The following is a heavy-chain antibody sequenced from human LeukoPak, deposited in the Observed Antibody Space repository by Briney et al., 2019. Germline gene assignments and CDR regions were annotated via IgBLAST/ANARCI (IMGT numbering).Heavy chain of an antibody. CDR1: GFTFSSNG. CDR3: AKERYLLDY. Sequence: GRSLRLSCAASGFTFSSNGMHWVRQAPGKGLEWVALMSYDGRNKYYADSVKGRFTISRDNSKNTLYLQMNSLRPEDTAVYYCAKERYLLDYWGQGTRVTVSS. J-gene: IGHJ4*02. CDR2: MSYDGRNK. V-gene: IGHV3-30*18. D-gene: IGHD2-15*01.